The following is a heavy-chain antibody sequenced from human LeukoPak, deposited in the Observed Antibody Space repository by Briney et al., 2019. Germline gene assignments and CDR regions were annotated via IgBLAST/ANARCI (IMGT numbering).Heavy chain of an antibody. CDR1: GFTFNNYA. D-gene: IGHD6-19*01. CDR3: AKYSSGWYDDY. CDR2: ISASGGST. J-gene: IGHJ4*02. V-gene: IGHV3-23*01. Sequence: GGSLRLSCAASGFTFNNYAMAWVRQAPGKGLEWVSTISASGGSTYYADSVKGRFTIFRDNSKNTLYVQMNSLRAEDTAVYYCAKYSSGWYDDYWGQGTLVTVSS.